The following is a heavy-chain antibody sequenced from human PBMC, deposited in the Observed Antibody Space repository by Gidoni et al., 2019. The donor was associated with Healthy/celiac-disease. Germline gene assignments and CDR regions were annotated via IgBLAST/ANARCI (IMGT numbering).Heavy chain of an antibody. Sequence: QVQLVQSGAEVKTPGSSVSVSCKTSGSTFSNHAISWVRQAPGPGLEWMGRILPILSIANYGQKFQGRVTITADKYTSTAYMELSSLGSEDTAVYYCAGAKTDIVDTIPEYWGQGTLVTVSS. CDR1: GSTFSNHA. V-gene: IGHV1-69*04. CDR3: AGAKTDIVDTIPEY. J-gene: IGHJ4*02. CDR2: ILPILSIA. D-gene: IGHD5-12*01.